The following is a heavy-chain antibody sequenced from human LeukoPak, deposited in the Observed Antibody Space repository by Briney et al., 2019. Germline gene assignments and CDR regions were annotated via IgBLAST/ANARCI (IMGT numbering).Heavy chain of an antibody. CDR2: ISSSSSYI. CDR1: GFTLSSYS. J-gene: IGHJ4*02. D-gene: IGHD3-9*01. CDR3: ARQRGDILTGYYMPRGFDY. V-gene: IGHV3-21*01. Sequence: GGSLRLSCAGSGFTLSSYSMDWVRQAPGKGLEWVSSISSSSSYIYYADSVKGRFTISRDNAKNSLYLQMNSLRAEDTAVYYCARQRGDILTGYYMPRGFDYWGQGTLVTVSS.